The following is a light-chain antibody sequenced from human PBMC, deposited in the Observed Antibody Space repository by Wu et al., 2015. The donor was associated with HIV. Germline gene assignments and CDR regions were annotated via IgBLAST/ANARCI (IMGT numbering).Light chain of an antibody. Sequence: EIVLTQSPGTLPLSPGERATLSCRASQSIRSNYLAWYQQKPGQAPRLLIYGASSRATGIPDRFSGSGSGTDFTLTISRLEPEDFAVYYCQQYVTSVTFGGGTTVEIK. CDR1: QSIRSNY. J-gene: IGKJ4*01. CDR3: QQYVTSVT. CDR2: GAS. V-gene: IGKV3-20*01.